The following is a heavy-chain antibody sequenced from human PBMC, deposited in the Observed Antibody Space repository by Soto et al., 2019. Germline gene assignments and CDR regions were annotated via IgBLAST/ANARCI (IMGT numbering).Heavy chain of an antibody. J-gene: IGHJ6*04. Sequence: EVQLVESGGDLVQPGGSLRLSCAASGFSVSSKYMSWVRQAPGKGLEWVSLIQSGGTTYYAGSVKGRFTISRDYSENTLFLQMNSLRVEDTAVYYCTRDDVHFHGDRYYGVPMDVWGKGNTVTVSA. D-gene: IGHD2-15*01. CDR3: TRDDVHFHGDRYYGVPMDV. CDR2: IQSGGTT. CDR1: GFSVSSKY. V-gene: IGHV3-66*01.